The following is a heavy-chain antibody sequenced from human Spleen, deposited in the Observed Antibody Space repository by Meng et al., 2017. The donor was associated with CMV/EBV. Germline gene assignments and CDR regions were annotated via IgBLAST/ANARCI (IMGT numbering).Heavy chain of an antibody. J-gene: IGHJ4*02. CDR2: IYYSGST. CDR1: GGSISSYY. Sequence: SETLSLTCTVSGGSISSYYWSWIRQPPGKGLEWIGYIYYSGSTNYNPPLKSRVTISVDTSKNQFSLKLSSVTAADTAVYYCARSPDSSAGFDYWGQGTLVTVSS. D-gene: IGHD3-22*01. V-gene: IGHV4-59*01. CDR3: ARSPDSSAGFDY.